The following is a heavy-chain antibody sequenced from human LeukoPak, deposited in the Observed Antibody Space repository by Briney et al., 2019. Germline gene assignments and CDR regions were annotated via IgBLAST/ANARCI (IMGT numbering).Heavy chain of an antibody. J-gene: IGHJ2*01. Sequence: SQTLSLTCAVSGGPIKSTDSFWTWIRQNPGKGLVWIGYIYYSGSTYYNPSLKSRLTISVDTSNNQFSLSLSSVTAADTALYYCARARGYDILTGYYRGWYFDLWGRGTLVTVSS. CDR2: IYYSGST. CDR3: ARARGYDILTGYYRGWYFDL. D-gene: IGHD3-9*01. CDR1: GGPIKSTDSF. V-gene: IGHV4-31*11.